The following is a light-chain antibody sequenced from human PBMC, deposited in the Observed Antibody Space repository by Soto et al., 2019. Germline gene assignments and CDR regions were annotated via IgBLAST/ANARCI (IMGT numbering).Light chain of an antibody. CDR1: RSVIYKSNNKNH. CDR3: QQYFDVPFT. CDR2: WAS. J-gene: IGKJ4*01. V-gene: IGKV4-1*01. Sequence: DIVITQSPDCLSVSLGAMGTMNCKCNRSVIYKSNNKNHLAWYQQKPGQPPQLIIYWASTRESGVPERFSGSGSGTDFTLTISSLEAEDVAFYWCQQYFDVPFTFGGGTKVDIK.